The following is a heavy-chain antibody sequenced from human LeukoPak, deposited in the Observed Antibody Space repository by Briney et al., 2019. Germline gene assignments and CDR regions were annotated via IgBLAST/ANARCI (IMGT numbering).Heavy chain of an antibody. J-gene: IGHJ6*03. CDR3: ARDWAAAGDYYSYYMDV. CDR1: GGSFSGYY. D-gene: IGHD6-13*01. V-gene: IGHV4-34*01. Sequence: PSETLSLTCAVYGGSFSGYYWSWIRQPPGKGLEWIGEINHSGSTNYNPSLKSRVTISVDTSKNQFSLKLSSVTAADTAVYYCARDWAAAGDYYSYYMDVWGKGTTVTVSS. CDR2: INHSGST.